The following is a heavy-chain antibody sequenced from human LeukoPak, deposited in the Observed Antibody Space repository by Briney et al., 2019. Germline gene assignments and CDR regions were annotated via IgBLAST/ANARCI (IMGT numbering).Heavy chain of an antibody. D-gene: IGHD6-19*01. CDR3: ARDSSGPIDY. CDR2: IWYDGSNK. J-gene: IGHJ4*02. CDR1: GFTFSSYS. Sequence: PGGSLRLSCAASGFTFSSYSMNWVRQAPGKGLEWVAVIWYDGSNKYYADSVKGRFTISRDNSKNTLYLQMNSLRAKDTAVYYCARDSSGPIDYWGQGTLVTVSS. V-gene: IGHV3-33*08.